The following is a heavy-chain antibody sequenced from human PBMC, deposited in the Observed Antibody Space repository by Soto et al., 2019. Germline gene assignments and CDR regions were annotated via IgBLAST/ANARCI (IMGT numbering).Heavy chain of an antibody. J-gene: IGHJ4*02. D-gene: IGHD3-22*01. V-gene: IGHV3-23*01. CDR2: ISGSGGST. CDR3: ARDPPDDSSGYYSLDY. Sequence: PGGSLRLSCAASGFTFSSYAMSWVRQAPGKGLEWVSAISGSGGSTYYADSVKGRFTISRDNSKNTLYLQMNSLGVEDTAMYYCARDPPDDSSGYYSLDYWGRGTLVTVSS. CDR1: GFTFSSYA.